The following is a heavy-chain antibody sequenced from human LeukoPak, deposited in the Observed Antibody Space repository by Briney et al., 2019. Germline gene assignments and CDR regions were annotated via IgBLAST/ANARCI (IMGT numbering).Heavy chain of an antibody. Sequence: GGSLRLSCAASGFTFSSYGMHWVRQAPGKGLEWVAVISYDGSNKYYADSVKGRFTISRDNSKNTLYLQMNSLRAEDTAVYYCAKAGSRGNFDYWGQGTLVTVSS. CDR1: GFTFSSYG. CDR3: AKAGSRGNFDY. CDR2: ISYDGSNK. V-gene: IGHV3-30*18. J-gene: IGHJ4*02.